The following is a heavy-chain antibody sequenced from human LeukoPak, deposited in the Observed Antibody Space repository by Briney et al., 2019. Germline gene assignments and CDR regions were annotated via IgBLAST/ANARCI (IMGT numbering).Heavy chain of an antibody. CDR3: ARYYIGTSRHNY. D-gene: IGHD3-10*01. Sequence: PSETLSLTCTVSGGSISVSAYYWGWIRQPPGKGLEWVGNIYYSGSTFYNPALKSRAIISVDTTKNQISLKLTSVTAADTAVYYCARYYIGTSRHNYWGQGTLVAVSS. J-gene: IGHJ4*02. CDR2: IYYSGST. V-gene: IGHV4-39*01. CDR1: GGSISVSAYY.